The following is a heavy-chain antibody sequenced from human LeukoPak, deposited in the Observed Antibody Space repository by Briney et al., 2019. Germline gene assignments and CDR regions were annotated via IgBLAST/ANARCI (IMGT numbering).Heavy chain of an antibody. D-gene: IGHD2-2*01. CDR3: AKDPHPQYCSTNCYFF. V-gene: IGHV3-23*01. Sequence: GGSLRLSCAASGFSFSTYAMSWVRQAPGKGLEWVAVISSNSAATYYADSVKGRFTISRDNSKNMLYLQMNSLRAEDTALYYCAKDPHPQYCSTNCYFFWGQGTLVTVSS. CDR1: GFSFSTYA. J-gene: IGHJ4*02. CDR2: ISSNSAAT.